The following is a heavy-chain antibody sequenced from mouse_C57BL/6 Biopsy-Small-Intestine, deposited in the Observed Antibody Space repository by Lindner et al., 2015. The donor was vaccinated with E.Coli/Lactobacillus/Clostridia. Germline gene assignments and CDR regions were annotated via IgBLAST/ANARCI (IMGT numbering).Heavy chain of an antibody. V-gene: IGHV1-52*01. CDR3: ASSYWFAY. CDR1: GYTFTSYW. CDR2: IDPSDSET. D-gene: IGHD1-1*01. J-gene: IGHJ3*01. Sequence: VQLQESGAELVRPGSSVKLSCKASGYTFTSYWMHWVKQRPIQGLEWIGNIDPSDSETHYNQKFKDKATLTVDKSSSTAYMQFSSLTSEDSAVYYCASSYWFAYWGQGTLVTVSA.